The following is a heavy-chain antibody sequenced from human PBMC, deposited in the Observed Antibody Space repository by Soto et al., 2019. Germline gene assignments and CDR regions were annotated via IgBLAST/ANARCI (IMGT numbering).Heavy chain of an antibody. D-gene: IGHD2-21*02. Sequence: LETLSLTCTISGGSISGFYWGWIRQPPGKGLEWIGNIYYSGSANYDPSLRSRVTISLNTSKNQFSLNLNSVTAADTTIYYCARWTYCGGDCYWLDFWGQGTLVTVS. CDR2: IYYSGSA. CDR3: ARWTYCGGDCYWLDF. CDR1: GGSISGFY. J-gene: IGHJ4*02. V-gene: IGHV4-59*01.